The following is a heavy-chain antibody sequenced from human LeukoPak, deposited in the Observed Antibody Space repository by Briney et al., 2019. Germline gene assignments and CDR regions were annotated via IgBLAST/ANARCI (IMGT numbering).Heavy chain of an antibody. CDR2: INHSGST. J-gene: IGHJ4*02. CDR3: AAPTYYDFWSGYGPIDY. Sequence: SETLSLTCAVYGGSFSGYYWSWIRQPPGKGLEWIGEINHSGSTNYNPSLKSRVTISVDTSKNQFSLRLSSVTAADTAVYYCAAPTYYDFWSGYGPIDYWGQGTLVTVSS. CDR1: GGSFSGYY. D-gene: IGHD3-3*01. V-gene: IGHV4-34*01.